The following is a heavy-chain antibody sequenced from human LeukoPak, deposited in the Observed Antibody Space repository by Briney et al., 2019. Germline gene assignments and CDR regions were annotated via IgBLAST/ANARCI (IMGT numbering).Heavy chain of an antibody. CDR2: IWYDGSNK. CDR1: GFTFSSYG. D-gene: IGHD3-22*01. V-gene: IGHV3-33*01. Sequence: GGSLRLSCAASGFTFSSYGMHWVRQAPGKGLEWVAVIWYDGSNKYYADSVKGRFTISRDNSKNTLYLQMNSLRAEDTAVYYCASALDYYDTGDIDYRGQGTLVTVSS. J-gene: IGHJ4*02. CDR3: ASALDYYDTGDIDY.